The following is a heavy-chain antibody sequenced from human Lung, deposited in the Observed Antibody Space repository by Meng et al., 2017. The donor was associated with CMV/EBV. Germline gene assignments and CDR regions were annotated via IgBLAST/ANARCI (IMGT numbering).Heavy chain of an antibody. CDR1: GFTFSTYW. D-gene: IGHD6-19*01. CDR2: INSDGSGT. V-gene: IGHV3-74*01. J-gene: IGHJ4*02. CDR3: VRGHSSGWYKFDS. Sequence: GAXXTISCAASGFTFSTYWMHWVRQVPGKGLVWVTRINSDGSGTTYADSVKGRFTISRDNAKNTLYLHMSSLRAEDTAMYYCVRGHSSGWYKFDSGGQGTXVTVSS.